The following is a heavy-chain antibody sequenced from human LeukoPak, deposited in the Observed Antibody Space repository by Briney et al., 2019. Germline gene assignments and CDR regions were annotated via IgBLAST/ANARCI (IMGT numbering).Heavy chain of an antibody. J-gene: IGHJ4*02. Sequence: GGSLRLSCAASGFTFSSYAMSWVRQAPGKGLEWVSAISGSGGSTYYADSVKSRFTISRDNSKNTLYLQMNSLRAEDTAVYYCAKDLGYCSSTSCYEYYWGQGTLVTVSS. CDR2: ISGSGGST. D-gene: IGHD2-2*01. V-gene: IGHV3-23*01. CDR3: AKDLGYCSSTSCYEYY. CDR1: GFTFSSYA.